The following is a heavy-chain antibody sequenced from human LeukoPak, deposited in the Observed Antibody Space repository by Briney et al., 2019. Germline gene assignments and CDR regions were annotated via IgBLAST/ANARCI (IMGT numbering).Heavy chain of an antibody. Sequence: PSQTLSLTCAISGDSVSSNSAAWNWVRQSASRGFEWLGRTYYRSKWYNDYAVSVKSRITINPDTSKNQFSLQLNSVTPEDTAVYYCVRTVHSDYFDYWGQGTLVTVSS. CDR2: TYYRSKWYN. J-gene: IGHJ4*02. D-gene: IGHD1-1*01. CDR1: GDSVSSNSAA. CDR3: VRTVHSDYFDY. V-gene: IGHV6-1*01.